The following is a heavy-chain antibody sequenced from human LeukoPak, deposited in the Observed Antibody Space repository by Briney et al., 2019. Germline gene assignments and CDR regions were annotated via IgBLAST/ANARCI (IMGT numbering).Heavy chain of an antibody. J-gene: IGHJ4*02. CDR3: ARERYYYDSSGYYIPTYYFDY. D-gene: IGHD3-22*01. CDR2: INHSGST. V-gene: IGHV4-34*01. CDR1: GGSFSGYY. Sequence: PSETLSLTCAVYGGSFSGYYWSWIRQPPGKGLEWIGEINHSGSTNYNPSLKSRVTISVDRSKNQFSLKLSSVTAADTAVYYCARERYYYDSSGYYIPTYYFDYWGQGTLVTVSS.